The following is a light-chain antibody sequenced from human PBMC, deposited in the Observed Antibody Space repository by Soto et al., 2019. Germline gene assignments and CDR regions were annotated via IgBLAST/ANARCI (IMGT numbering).Light chain of an antibody. CDR1: SSNIGSNY. Sequence: QSVLTQPPSASGTPGQRVTIACSGTSSNIGSNYVYWHQQLPGTAPKLLIYRNSQRPSGVPDRFAGSKSGTSASLAISGLRSEDEAAYHCAAWDDTLTGFVVFGGGTKRTVL. CDR3: AAWDDTLTGFVV. CDR2: RNS. V-gene: IGLV1-47*01. J-gene: IGLJ2*01.